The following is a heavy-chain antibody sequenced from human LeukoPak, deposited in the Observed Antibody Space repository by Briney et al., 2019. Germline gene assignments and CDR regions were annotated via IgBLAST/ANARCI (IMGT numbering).Heavy chain of an antibody. V-gene: IGHV4-39*01. D-gene: IGHD7-27*01. CDR2: IYYSGSS. CDR1: GGSISSSSSY. CDR3: ARARLGTFYYLDY. Sequence: SETLSLTCSVSGGSISSSSSYWGWIRQPPGKGLEWIGSIYYSGSSFDNPALKSRVTISVDTSKNQFSLKLSSVTAADTAVYYCARARLGTFYYLDYWGQGTLVTVSS. J-gene: IGHJ4*02.